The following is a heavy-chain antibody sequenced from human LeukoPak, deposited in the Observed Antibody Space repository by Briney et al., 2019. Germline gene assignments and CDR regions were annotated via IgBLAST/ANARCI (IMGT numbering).Heavy chain of an antibody. V-gene: IGHV3-53*01. CDR1: GFTVSSNY. CDR2: IYSGGST. Sequence: GGSLRLSCAASGFTVSSNYMSWVRQAPGKGLEWVSVIYSGGSTYYADSVKGRFTISRDNPKNTLYLQMNSLRAEDTAVYYCAREVYSYGYVYWGQGTLVTVSS. D-gene: IGHD5-18*01. CDR3: AREVYSYGYVY. J-gene: IGHJ4*02.